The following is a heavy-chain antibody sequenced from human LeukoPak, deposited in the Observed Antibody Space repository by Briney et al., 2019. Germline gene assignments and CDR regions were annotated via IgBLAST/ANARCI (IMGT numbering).Heavy chain of an antibody. D-gene: IGHD4-17*01. V-gene: IGHV4-4*07. J-gene: IGHJ6*02. Sequence: SETLSLTCAVSGGSISSYYWSWIRQPAGKGLEWIGRIYTSGSTNYNPSLKSRVTMSVDTSKNQFSLKLSSVTAADTAVYYCARDAPYGYYYYGMDVWGQGTTVTVSS. CDR2: IYTSGST. CDR3: ARDAPYGYYYYGMDV. CDR1: GGSISSYY.